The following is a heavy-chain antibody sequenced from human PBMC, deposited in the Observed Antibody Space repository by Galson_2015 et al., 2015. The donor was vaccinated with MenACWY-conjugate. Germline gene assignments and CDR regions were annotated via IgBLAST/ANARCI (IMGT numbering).Heavy chain of an antibody. CDR3: ARHPPGGRGMDV. V-gene: IGHV5-51*01. D-gene: IGHD1-26*01. CDR1: GYSFTTYW. J-gene: IGHJ6*02. CDR2: ISPGDSNT. Sequence: QSGAEVTKPGESLQISCKTTGYSFTTYWLAWVRQMPGTGLEWMGLISPGDSNTRYSPSFQGQVTISADKSISTAYLQWSSLKASDTAMYYCARHPPGGRGMDVWGQGTTVTVSS.